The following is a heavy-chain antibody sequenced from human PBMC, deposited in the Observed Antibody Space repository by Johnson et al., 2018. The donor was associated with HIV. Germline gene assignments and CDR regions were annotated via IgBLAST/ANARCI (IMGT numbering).Heavy chain of an antibody. V-gene: IGHV3-30*03. D-gene: IGHD6-6*01. CDR1: GFTFNSYG. J-gene: IGHJ3*02. Sequence: QVQLVESGGRVVQPGRSLRLSCAASGFTFNSYGMHWVRQAPGQGLEWVAVISYDGSNKHYAHSVKGRYSLSRANSKNTLYLQMNSLRAEDTAVYYCARERLVGYSSSAGAFDIWGQGTMVTVSS. CDR2: ISYDGSNK. CDR3: ARERLVGYSSSAGAFDI.